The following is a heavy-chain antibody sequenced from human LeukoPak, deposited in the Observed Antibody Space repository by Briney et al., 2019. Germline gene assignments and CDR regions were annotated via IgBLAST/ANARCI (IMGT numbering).Heavy chain of an antibody. J-gene: IGHJ6*03. CDR1: GSSFMSYG. V-gene: IGHV1-18*01. CDR3: ARGRFLEWVYYYMDV. Sequence: ASVKVSCKAAGSSFMSYGISWVRQAPGQGLEWMGWISAYNGNTNYAQKLQGRVTMTTDTSTSTAYMELSSLRSEDTAVYYCARGRFLEWVYYYMDVWGKGTTVTVSS. D-gene: IGHD3-3*01. CDR2: ISAYNGNT.